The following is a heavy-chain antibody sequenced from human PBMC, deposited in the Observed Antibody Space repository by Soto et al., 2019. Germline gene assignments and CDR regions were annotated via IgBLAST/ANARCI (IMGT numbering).Heavy chain of an antibody. CDR3: ARQYVAASAVDY. D-gene: IGHD3-10*02. CDR2: IYPGDADT. Sequence: PGESLTISCKGSGYSFTSYWIGWVRQMPGKGLEWMGIIYPGDADTRYSPSFQGQVTISADKSISTAYLQWNSLKASDTAMYFCARQYVAASAVDYWGQGTLVTVSS. CDR1: GYSFTSYW. V-gene: IGHV5-51*01. J-gene: IGHJ4*02.